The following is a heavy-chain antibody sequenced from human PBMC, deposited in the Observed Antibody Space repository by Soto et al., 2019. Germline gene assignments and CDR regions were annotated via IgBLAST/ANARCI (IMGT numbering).Heavy chain of an antibody. CDR2: ISSSSSTI. J-gene: IGHJ6*03. V-gene: IGHV3-48*01. Sequence: EVQLVESGGGLVQPGGSLRLSCAASGFTFSSYSMNWVRQAPGKGLEWVSYISSSSSTIYYADSVKGRFTISRDNAKNSLYLQMNSLRAEDTAVYYCARANWNYEYYYYYMDVWGKGTTVTVSS. CDR3: ARANWNYEYYYYYMDV. CDR1: GFTFSSYS. D-gene: IGHD1-7*01.